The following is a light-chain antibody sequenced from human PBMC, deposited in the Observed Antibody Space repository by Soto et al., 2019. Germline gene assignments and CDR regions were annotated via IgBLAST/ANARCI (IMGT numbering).Light chain of an antibody. CDR1: SGSIASNY. CDR3: QSFDINNVV. CDR2: EDS. V-gene: IGLV6-57*04. Sequence: NFMLTQPHSVSESPGKTVTISCTRSSGSIASNYVQWYQQRPGSAPTPVIYEDSQRPSGVPDRFSGSIDSSSNSAPLTISRLQTEDEADYYCQSFDINNVVFGGGTQLTVL. J-gene: IGLJ2*01.